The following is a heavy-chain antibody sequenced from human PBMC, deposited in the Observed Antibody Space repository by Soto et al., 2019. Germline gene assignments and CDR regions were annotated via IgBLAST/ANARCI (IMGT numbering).Heavy chain of an antibody. CDR3: ASRVDYGLFDY. J-gene: IGHJ4*02. V-gene: IGHV4-30-2*01. CDR1: GGSISSGGYS. CDR2: IYHSGST. Sequence: KASETLSLTCAVSGGSISSGGYSWSWIRQPPGKGLEWIGYIYHSGSTYYNPSLKSRVTISVDRSKNQFSLKLSSVTAADTAVYYCASRVDYGLFDYWGQGTLVTVSS. D-gene: IGHD4-17*01.